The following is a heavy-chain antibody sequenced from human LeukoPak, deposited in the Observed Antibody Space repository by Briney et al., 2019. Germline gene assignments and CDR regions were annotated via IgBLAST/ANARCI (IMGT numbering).Heavy chain of an antibody. CDR3: ERRLQPTWFDP. CDR2: IYHIVST. CDR1: GYSISSGYY. Sequence: SETLSLTCAVSGYSISSGYYWGWIRQPPGKGLEWIGSIYHIVSTYYNPSLKSRVTISVDTSKNQFSLKLSSVTAADTDVYYCERRLQPTWFDPWGQGTLVTVSS. J-gene: IGHJ5*02. D-gene: IGHD6-25*01. V-gene: IGHV4-38-2*01.